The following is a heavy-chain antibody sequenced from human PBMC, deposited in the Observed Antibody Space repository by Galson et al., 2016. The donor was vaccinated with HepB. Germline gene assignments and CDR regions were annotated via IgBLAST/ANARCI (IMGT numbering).Heavy chain of an antibody. V-gene: IGHV3-66*01. J-gene: IGHJ5*02. CDR2: IYSRGST. CDR3: ARKSDTGTLVGDL. D-gene: IGHD1-14*01. Sequence: SLRLSCAASGFIFNTYWMTWVRQAPGKGPEWVSVIYSRGSTSYADSVKGRFTISRDNSKNTLYLQMNSLRAEDTAVYYCARKSDTGTLVGDLWGQGTLVTVSS. CDR1: GFIFNTYW.